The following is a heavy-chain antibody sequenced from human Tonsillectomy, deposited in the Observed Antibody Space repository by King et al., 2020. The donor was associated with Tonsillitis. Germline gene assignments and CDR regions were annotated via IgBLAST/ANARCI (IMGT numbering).Heavy chain of an antibody. V-gene: IGHV3-15*01. CDR1: VFTFIRAW. Sequence: VQLVESGGGVVKPGGSLRLSCAASVFTFIRAWMTWVRQAPGKGLEWVGRIKTKTDGGTTAYVLPVQGRCTLSRDDSKNKLYLQMNGLQTEDTAVYYCITGALGDYDSNGYAGWWGQGTLVTVSS. CDR2: IKTKTDGGTT. CDR3: ITGALGDYDSNGYAGW. D-gene: IGHD3-22*01. J-gene: IGHJ4*02.